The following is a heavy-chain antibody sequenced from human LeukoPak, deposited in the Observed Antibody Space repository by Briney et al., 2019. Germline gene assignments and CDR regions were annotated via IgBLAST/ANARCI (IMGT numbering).Heavy chain of an antibody. CDR3: ARDKIVGPTTLDY. V-gene: IGHV3-7*01. CDR2: IKQDGSEK. CDR1: GFTFSGYW. D-gene: IGHD1-26*01. Sequence: GGSLRLSCAASGFTFSGYWMSWVRQTPKKGLEWVANIKQDGSEKYYVDSVKGRFTISRDNAKNSLYLQMNSLRADDTAVYYCARDKIVGPTTLDYWGQGTLVTVSS. J-gene: IGHJ4*01.